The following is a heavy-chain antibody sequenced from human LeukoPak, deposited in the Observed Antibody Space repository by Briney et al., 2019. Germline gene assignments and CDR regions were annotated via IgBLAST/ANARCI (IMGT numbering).Heavy chain of an antibody. J-gene: IGHJ6*02. CDR1: GGSISSSSYY. CDR2: IYYSGST. D-gene: IGHD3-3*01. V-gene: IGHV4-39*02. Sequence: SETLSLTCTVSGGSISSSSYYWGWIRQPPGKGLEWIGSIYYSGSTYYNPSLKSRVTISVDTSKNQFSLKLSSVTAADTAVYYCAKDRYYDFWSGYYRPSYYYGMDVWGQGTTVTVSS. CDR3: AKDRYYDFWSGYYRPSYYYGMDV.